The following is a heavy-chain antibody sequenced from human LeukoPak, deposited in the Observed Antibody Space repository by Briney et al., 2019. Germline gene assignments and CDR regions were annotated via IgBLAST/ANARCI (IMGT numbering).Heavy chain of an antibody. CDR3: ARDLDYGGGFDY. D-gene: IGHD4-23*01. V-gene: IGHV1-2*06. Sequence: ASVTVSCKASGYTFTGYYMHWVRQTPGQGLEWMGRINPNSGGTNYAQKFQGRVTMTRDTSISTAYMELSRLRSDDTAVYYCARDLDYGGGFDYWGQGTLSPSPQ. CDR1: GYTFTGYY. J-gene: IGHJ4*02. CDR2: INPNSGGT.